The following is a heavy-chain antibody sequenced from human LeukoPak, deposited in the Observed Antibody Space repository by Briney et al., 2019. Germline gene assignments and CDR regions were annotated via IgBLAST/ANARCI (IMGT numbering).Heavy chain of an antibody. V-gene: IGHV4-4*02. CDR3: ARGRRYYDSTYSF. J-gene: IGHJ3*01. Sequence: PSETLSLTCAASGGSISSSNWWSWVRQPPGKGLEWIGEINHSGSTNHNPSLKSRVTISVDTSKKQFSLKLNSVTAADTAVYYCARGRRYYDSTYSFWGQGTMVTVSS. D-gene: IGHD3-22*01. CDR2: INHSGST. CDR1: GGSISSSNW.